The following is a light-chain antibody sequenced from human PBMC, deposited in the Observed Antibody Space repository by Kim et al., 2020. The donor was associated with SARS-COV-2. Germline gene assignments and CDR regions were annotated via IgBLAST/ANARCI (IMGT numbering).Light chain of an antibody. CDR2: GAS. CDR3: YRYNDWPSGNT. CDR1: QSVSTN. J-gene: IGKJ2*01. V-gene: IGKV3-15*01. Sequence: EIVMTQSPATLSVSPGERATLSCRASQSVSTNLAWYQLQPGRSPRLLIYGASTRAAGIPARFRGSGSGTEFTLTISSLQSEDFAIYYYYRYNDWPSGNTFGQGTKVDIK.